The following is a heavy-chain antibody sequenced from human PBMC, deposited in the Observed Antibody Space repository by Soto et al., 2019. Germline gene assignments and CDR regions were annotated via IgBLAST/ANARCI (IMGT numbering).Heavy chain of an antibody. V-gene: IGHV5-10-1*01. Sequence: GESLKISCKGSGYSFTSYWISWVRQMPGKGLEWMGRIDPSDSYTNYSPAFQGHVTISADKSISTAYLQWSSLKASDTAMYYCASGLGSSWNPNDYWGQGTLVTVS. CDR2: IDPSDSYT. CDR1: GYSFTSYW. J-gene: IGHJ4*02. D-gene: IGHD6-13*01. CDR3: ASGLGSSWNPNDY.